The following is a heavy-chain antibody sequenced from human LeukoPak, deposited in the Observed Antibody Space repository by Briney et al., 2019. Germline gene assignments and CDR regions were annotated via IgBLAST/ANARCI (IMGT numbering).Heavy chain of an antibody. CDR2: VYGGGSR. CDR3: ARRGVAGTEYYFDY. V-gene: IGHV3-23*03. D-gene: IGHD6-19*01. CDR1: GFAFSSYA. J-gene: IGHJ4*02. Sequence: GGSLRLSCAASGFAFSSYAMSWVRRAPGKGLEWVSVVYGGGSRYYGDSVKGRFTISRDNSQNTLSLQMNSLRTEDTAVYYCARRGVAGTEYYFDYWGQGTLVTVSS.